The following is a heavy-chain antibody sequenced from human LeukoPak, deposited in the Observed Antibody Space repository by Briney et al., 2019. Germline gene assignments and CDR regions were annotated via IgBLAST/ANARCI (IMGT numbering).Heavy chain of an antibody. J-gene: IGHJ4*02. CDR1: GGSFSGYY. D-gene: IGHD3-10*01. V-gene: IGHV4-34*01. CDR2: INHSGST. CDR3: ARIAKIRGVIH. Sequence: PSETLSLTCAVYGGSFSGYYWSWIRQPPGKGLEWIGEINHSGSTNYNPSLKSRVTISVDTSKNQFSLKLSSVTAADTAVYYCARIAKIRGVIHWGRGTLVTVSS.